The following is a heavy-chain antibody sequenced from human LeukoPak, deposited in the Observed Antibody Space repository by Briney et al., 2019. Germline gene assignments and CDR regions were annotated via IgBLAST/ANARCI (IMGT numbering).Heavy chain of an antibody. CDR2: IYYSGST. J-gene: IGHJ2*01. D-gene: IGHD5-24*01. V-gene: IGHV4-31*03. CDR1: GGSISSGGYY. Sequence: PSETLSLTCTVSGGSISSGGYYWSWIRQHPGKGLEWIGYIYYSGSTYYNPSLKSRVTISVDTSKNQFSLKLSSVTAADTAVYYCARSSRDGYKWGWYFDLWGRGTLVTVSS. CDR3: ARSSRDGYKWGWYFDL.